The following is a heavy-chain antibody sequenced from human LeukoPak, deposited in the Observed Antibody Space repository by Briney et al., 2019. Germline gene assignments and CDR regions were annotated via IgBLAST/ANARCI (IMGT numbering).Heavy chain of an antibody. D-gene: IGHD1-26*01. Sequence: GASVKVSCKASGYTFTSYGISWVRQAPGQGLEWMGWISAYNGNTNYAQKLQGRVTMTTDTSTTTAYMELRSLRPDDTAVYYCARDVAYSGSFTGDYWGQGTLVTVSS. V-gene: IGHV1-18*01. CDR3: ARDVAYSGSFTGDY. CDR2: ISAYNGNT. CDR1: GYTFTSYG. J-gene: IGHJ4*02.